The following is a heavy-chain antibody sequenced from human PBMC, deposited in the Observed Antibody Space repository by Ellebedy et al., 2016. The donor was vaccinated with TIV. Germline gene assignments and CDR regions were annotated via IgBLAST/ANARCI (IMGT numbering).Heavy chain of an antibody. D-gene: IGHD2-15*01. Sequence: MPSETLSLTCTVSGGSVSSSSNYWAWIRQPPGKGLEWIGSIYYTGTTYYNPSLKSRVTISVDTSKNQFSLKLSSVTAADTAVYYCARQHSYCSGGSCYSDAFDIWGQGTMVTVSS. CDR3: ARQHSYCSGGSCYSDAFDI. CDR1: GGSVSSSSNY. V-gene: IGHV4-39*01. CDR2: IYYTGTT. J-gene: IGHJ3*02.